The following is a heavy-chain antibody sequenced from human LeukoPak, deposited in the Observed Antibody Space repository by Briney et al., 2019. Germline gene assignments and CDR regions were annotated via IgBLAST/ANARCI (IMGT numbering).Heavy chain of an antibody. CDR3: ARSLIAVAPADY. J-gene: IGHJ4*02. D-gene: IGHD6-19*01. Sequence: SETLSLTCTVSGDSISIGYYWSWIRQYPGKGLEWIGYIYYSGSTYYNPSLKSRVTISVDTSKNQFSLNLTPLTAADTAVYYCARSLIAVAPADYWGQGTLVTVSS. V-gene: IGHV4-31*03. CDR1: GDSISIGYY. CDR2: IYYSGST.